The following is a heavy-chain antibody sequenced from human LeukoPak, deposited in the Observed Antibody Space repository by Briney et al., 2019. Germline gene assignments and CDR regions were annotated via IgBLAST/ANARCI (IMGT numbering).Heavy chain of an antibody. V-gene: IGHV3-23*01. Sequence: PGGSLRLSCAASGFTFSSHGMSWVRQAPGKGLEWVSTISGSGDNTYYADSVKGRFTISRDNSKNTLDLQMNSLRAEDTAVYYCARGPRGYDSSGPGYYYYYYMDVWGKGTTVTVSS. D-gene: IGHD3-22*01. CDR1: GFTFSSHG. CDR2: ISGSGDNT. J-gene: IGHJ6*03. CDR3: ARGPRGYDSSGPGYYYYYYMDV.